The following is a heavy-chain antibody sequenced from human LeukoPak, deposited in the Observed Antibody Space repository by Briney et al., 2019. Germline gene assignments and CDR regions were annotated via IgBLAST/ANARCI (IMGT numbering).Heavy chain of an antibody. V-gene: IGHV3-7*03. CDR2: IKQDGSEK. CDR1: GFTFSSYW. Sequence: PGGSLRLSCAASGFTFSSYWMSWVRQAPGRGLEWVANIKQDGSEKYYVDSVKGRFTISRDNAKNSLYMQMNSLRAEDTAVYYYGRSAAAGFFDYWGQGTLVTVSS. D-gene: IGHD6-13*01. J-gene: IGHJ4*02. CDR3: GRSAAAGFFDY.